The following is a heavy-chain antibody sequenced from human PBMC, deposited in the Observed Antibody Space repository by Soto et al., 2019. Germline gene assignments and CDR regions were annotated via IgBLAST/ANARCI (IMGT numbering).Heavy chain of an antibody. CDR2: ISAYNGNT. CDR3: ARDSPPVDY. CDR1: GYTFTNYG. Sequence: QVQLVQSGAEVKKPGASVKVSCKASGYTFTNYGISWVRQAPGQGLEWMGWISAYNGNTNYAQKIQGRVTMTTDTSTSKAYMELSSLRSDDPAVYDCARDSPPVDYWGQGTLVTLSS. J-gene: IGHJ4*02. V-gene: IGHV1-18*01.